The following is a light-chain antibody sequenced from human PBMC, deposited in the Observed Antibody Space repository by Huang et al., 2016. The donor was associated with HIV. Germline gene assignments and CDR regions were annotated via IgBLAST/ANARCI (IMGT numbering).Light chain of an antibody. CDR3: QQYNNWPPYT. CDR2: AAY. J-gene: IGKJ2*01. Sequence: EIVMTQSPATVSVSPGERAALSCRASESVGRNLAWYQQQPGQAPRLLIYAAYTRATGVPDRFSGSGSGTDCTLTISSLQSEDFAVYYCQQYNNWPPYTFGQGTRLEIK. V-gene: IGKV3-15*01. CDR1: ESVGRN.